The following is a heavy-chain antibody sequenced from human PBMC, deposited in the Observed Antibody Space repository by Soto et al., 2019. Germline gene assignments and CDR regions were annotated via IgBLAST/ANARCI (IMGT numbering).Heavy chain of an antibody. V-gene: IGHV1-2*04. J-gene: IGHJ4*02. CDR2: INPNRGGT. CDR3: ARGWDSSGWSVFDY. D-gene: IGHD6-19*01. Sequence: QVPLVQSGAEVKKPGASVKVSCKASGYTFTGYDMHWVRQAPGQGLEWMGWINPNRGGTNYAQKFQGWVTMTRDTSMSTAYMELSRLRSDDTAVYYCARGWDSSGWSVFDYWGQGTLVTVSS. CDR1: GYTFTGYD.